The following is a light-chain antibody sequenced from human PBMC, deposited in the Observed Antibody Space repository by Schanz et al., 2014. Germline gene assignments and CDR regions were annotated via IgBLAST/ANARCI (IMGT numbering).Light chain of an antibody. J-gene: IGLJ3*02. Sequence: QSALTQPASVSGSPGQSITISCTGTSSDVGIYNFVSWYQQHPGKAPKLMIYDVSYRPSGVSNRFSGSKSGNTASLAVSGLQAEDEADYYCSSFTASGTWVFGGGTKRPS. CDR1: SSDVGIYNF. CDR2: DVS. V-gene: IGLV2-14*03. CDR3: SSFTASGTWV.